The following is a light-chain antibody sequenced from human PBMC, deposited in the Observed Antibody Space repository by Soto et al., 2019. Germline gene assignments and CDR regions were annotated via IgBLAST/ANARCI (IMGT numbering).Light chain of an antibody. V-gene: IGLV1-40*01. CDR3: QSYDSSLSGYV. Sequence: QSVLTQPPSVSGAPXXRVTISCTGSSSNIGAGYDVHWYQQLPGTAPKLLIYGNSNRPSGVPDRFSGSKSGTSASLAITGLQAEDEADYYCQSYDSSLSGYVFGTGTKLTVL. CDR1: SSNIGAGYD. CDR2: GNS. J-gene: IGLJ1*01.